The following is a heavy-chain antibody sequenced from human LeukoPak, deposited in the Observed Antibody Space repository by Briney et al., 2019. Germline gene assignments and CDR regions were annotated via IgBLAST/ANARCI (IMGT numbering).Heavy chain of an antibody. D-gene: IGHD4/OR15-4a*01. V-gene: IGHV3-23*01. Sequence: GGTLRLSCEASGFSVSIHGVTWVRQVPGTGLEWVSGIDGSAGNTYYAESVKGRFTISRDNSKNTLHMQMNSLRAEDTAVYYCAKVSEADANIVSAFDIWGQGTMVTVSS. CDR1: GFSVSIHG. J-gene: IGHJ3*02. CDR3: AKVSEADANIVSAFDI. CDR2: IDGSAGNT.